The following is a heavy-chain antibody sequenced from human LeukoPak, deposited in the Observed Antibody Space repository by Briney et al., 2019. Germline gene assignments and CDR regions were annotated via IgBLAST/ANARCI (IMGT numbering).Heavy chain of an antibody. CDR1: GGTFSSYA. V-gene: IGHV1-69*06. CDR2: IIPIFGTA. J-gene: IGHJ6*04. Sequence: ASVKVSCKASGGTFSSYAISWVRQAPGQGLEWMGGIIPIFGTANYAQKFQGRVTITADKSTSTAYMELSSLRSEDTAVYYCARDRTWNDSQGNYYYYGMDVWGKGTTVTVSS. D-gene: IGHD1-1*01. CDR3: ARDRTWNDSQGNYYYYGMDV.